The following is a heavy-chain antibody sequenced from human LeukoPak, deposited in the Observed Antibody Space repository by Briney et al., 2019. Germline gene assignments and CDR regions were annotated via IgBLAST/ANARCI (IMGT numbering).Heavy chain of an antibody. V-gene: IGHV1-8*01. CDR1: GYIFTSYD. D-gene: IGHD5-24*01. Sequence: ASVKVSCKGSGYIFTSYDINWVRQATGQGREGMGWGNPNSGNTGYAQKFQARVTMTRNTSISTAYMQLSSLRSEDTAVYYCARRIRRGGYKNDAFDIWGQGTMVTVSS. J-gene: IGHJ3*02. CDR3: ARRIRRGGYKNDAFDI. CDR2: GNPNSGNT.